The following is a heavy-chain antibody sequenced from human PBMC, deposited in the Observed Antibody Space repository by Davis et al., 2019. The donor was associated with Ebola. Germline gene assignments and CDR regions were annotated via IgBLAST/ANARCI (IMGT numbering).Heavy chain of an antibody. D-gene: IGHD3-3*01. Sequence: MPSETLSLTCTVSGGSISSYYWSWIRQPPGKGLEWIGYIYYSGSTNYNPSLKSRVTISVDTSKNQFSLKLSSVTAADTAVYYCARRRITISPWGQGTMVTVSS. CDR3: ARRRITISP. J-gene: IGHJ3*01. CDR2: IYYSGST. CDR1: GGSISSYY. V-gene: IGHV4-59*08.